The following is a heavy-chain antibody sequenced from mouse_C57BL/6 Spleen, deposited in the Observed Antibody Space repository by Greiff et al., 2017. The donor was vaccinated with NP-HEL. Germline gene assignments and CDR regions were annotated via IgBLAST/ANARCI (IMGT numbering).Heavy chain of an antibody. V-gene: IGHV1-69*01. CDR3: ARGDDGYYAAY. CDR2: IDPSDSYT. Sequence: QVQLKQPGAELVMPGASVKLSCKASGYTFTSYWMHWVKQRPGQGLEWIGEIDPSDSYTNYNQKFKGKSTLTVDKSSSTAYMQLSSLTSEDSAVYYCARGDDGYYAAYWGQGTLVTVSA. D-gene: IGHD2-3*01. J-gene: IGHJ3*01. CDR1: GYTFTSYW.